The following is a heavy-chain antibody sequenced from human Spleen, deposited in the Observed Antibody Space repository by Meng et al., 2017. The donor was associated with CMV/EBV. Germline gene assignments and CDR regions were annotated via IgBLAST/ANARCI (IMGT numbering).Heavy chain of an antibody. CDR2: IDTDGSIT. J-gene: IGHJ2*01. CDR3: ARVIWGWHFDL. D-gene: IGHD3-16*01. Sequence: LSCAGSGFTFSRYWMHWVRQAPGKGLEWVSHIDTDGSITNYANSVKGRFTISRDNAKNTLYLQMNSLRAEDTAVYYCARVIWGWHFDLWGRGTLVTVSS. CDR1: GFTFSRYW. V-gene: IGHV3-74*01.